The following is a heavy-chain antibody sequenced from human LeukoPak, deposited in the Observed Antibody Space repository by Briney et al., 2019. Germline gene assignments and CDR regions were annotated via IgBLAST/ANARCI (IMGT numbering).Heavy chain of an antibody. CDR3: AHITTVTCADY. CDR1: GFSLTTSGVG. Sequence: SGPTLVKPTQTLTLTCTFSGFSLTTSGVGVGWIRQPPGKALEWPALIYWDDDERYSPSLKSRLTITKDTSKNQVVLTITNMDPVDTATYYCAHITTVTCADYWGQGTLVTVSS. CDR2: IYWDDDE. D-gene: IGHD4-11*01. J-gene: IGHJ4*02. V-gene: IGHV2-5*02.